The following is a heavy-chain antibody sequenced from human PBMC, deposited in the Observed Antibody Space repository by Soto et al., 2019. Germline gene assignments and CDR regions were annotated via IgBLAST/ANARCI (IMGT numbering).Heavy chain of an antibody. CDR1: GGSISSSS. CDR3: AGPEDYDFWSGYRYYYYGMDV. J-gene: IGHJ6*02. V-gene: IGHV4-59*12. D-gene: IGHD3-3*01. Sequence: PSETLSLTCTVSGGSISSSSWSWIRQPPGRGLEWIGCIYNNGRTDYNPSLKSRVTISVDTSKNQFSLKLSSVTAADTAVYYCAGPEDYDFWSGYRYYYYGMDVWGQGTTVTVSS. CDR2: IYNNGRT.